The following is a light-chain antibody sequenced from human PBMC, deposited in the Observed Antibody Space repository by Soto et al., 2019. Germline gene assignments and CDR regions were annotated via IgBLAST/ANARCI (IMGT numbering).Light chain of an antibody. Sequence: QSVLTQPASVSGSPGQSITISCTGTSSDVGSSNLVSWYQQYPGKAPKLIIYEGSRRPSGVSGRFSGSKSGNTASLTISGLQAEDEADYYCCSFESSSTFYVFGTGTKVTVL. J-gene: IGLJ1*01. CDR2: EGS. V-gene: IGLV2-23*01. CDR3: CSFESSSTFYV. CDR1: SSDVGSSNL.